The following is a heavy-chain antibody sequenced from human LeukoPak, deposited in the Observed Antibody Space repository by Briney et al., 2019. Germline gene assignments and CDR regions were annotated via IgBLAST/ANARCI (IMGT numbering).Heavy chain of an antibody. CDR1: GFTFSSYT. D-gene: IGHD6-13*01. CDR3: ASQIAAAGRDTFQH. J-gene: IGHJ1*01. V-gene: IGHV3-30-3*01. Sequence: AGSLRLSCAASGFTFSSYTMHWVRQAPGKGLEWVAVMSYDGSNKYYADSVKGRFTISRDNSKNTLYLQMNSLRTEDTAVYYCASQIAAAGRDTFQHWGQGTLVTVSS. CDR2: MSYDGSNK.